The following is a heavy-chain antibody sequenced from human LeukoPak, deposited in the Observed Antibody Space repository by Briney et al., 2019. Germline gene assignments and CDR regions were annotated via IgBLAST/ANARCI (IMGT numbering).Heavy chain of an antibody. Sequence: SGTLSLTCAVSGGSISSSNWWSWVRQPPGKGLEWIGSIYHSGGTYYTPSLKSRVTISLDMSMNQFSLKLTSVTAADTAVYYCARDGGTTSNPSHDTFAIWGQGTMVAVSS. CDR2: IYHSGGT. CDR1: GGSISSSNW. D-gene: IGHD4-11*01. J-gene: IGHJ3*02. CDR3: ARDGGTTSNPSHDTFAI. V-gene: IGHV4-4*02.